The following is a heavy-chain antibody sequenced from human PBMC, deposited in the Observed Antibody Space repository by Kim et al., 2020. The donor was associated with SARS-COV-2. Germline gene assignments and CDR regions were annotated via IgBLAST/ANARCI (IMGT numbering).Heavy chain of an antibody. CDR2: INHSGST. V-gene: IGHV4-34*01. CDR3: ARGIRIHLSGSGYYTRGGWFDP. D-gene: IGHD3-3*01. CDR1: GGSFSGYY. J-gene: IGHJ5*02. Sequence: SETLSLTCAVYGGSFSGYYWSWIRQPPGKGLEWIGEINHSGSTNYNPSLKSRVTISVDTSKNQFSLKLSSVTAADTAVYYCARGIRIHLSGSGYYTRGGWFDPWGQGTLVTVSS.